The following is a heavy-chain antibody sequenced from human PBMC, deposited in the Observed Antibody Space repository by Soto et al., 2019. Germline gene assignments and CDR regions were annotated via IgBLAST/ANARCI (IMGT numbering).Heavy chain of an antibody. V-gene: IGHV1-69*13. Sequence: SVKVSCKASGGTFSSYAISWVRQAPGQGLEWMGGIIPIFGTANYAQKFQGRVRITADESTSTAYMELSSLRSEDTAVYYCARDWGLTGTAGPYYFFSGMDVWGQGTTVTVSS. J-gene: IGHJ6*02. CDR2: IIPIFGTA. D-gene: IGHD1-20*01. CDR1: GGTFSSYA. CDR3: ARDWGLTGTAGPYYFFSGMDV.